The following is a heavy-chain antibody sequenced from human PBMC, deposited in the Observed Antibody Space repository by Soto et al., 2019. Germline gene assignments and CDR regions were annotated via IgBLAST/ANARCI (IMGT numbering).Heavy chain of an antibody. CDR3: ARSFGEWLVLFDY. V-gene: IGHV1-3*01. D-gene: IGHD6-19*01. CDR2: INAGNGNT. Sequence: QVQLVQSGAEVKKPGASVKVSYKASGYTFTSYAMHWVRQAPGQRLEWMGWINAGNGNTKYSQKFQGRVTITRDTSASTAYMELSSLRSEDTAVYYCARSFGEWLVLFDYWGQGTLVTVSS. CDR1: GYTFTSYA. J-gene: IGHJ4*02.